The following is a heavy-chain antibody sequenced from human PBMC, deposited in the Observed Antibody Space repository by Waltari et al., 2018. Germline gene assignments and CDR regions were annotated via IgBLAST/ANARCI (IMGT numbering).Heavy chain of an antibody. J-gene: IGHJ4*02. CDR2: IRRKAYGGTT. Sequence: EVQLVESGGGLVQPGRSLRLSCTASGFTFGDYAMSWFRQAPGKGLEWVGFIRRKAYGGTTEYAASVKGRFTISRDDSKSIAYLQMNSLKTEDTAVYYCTKTFLTPRRYWGQGTLVTVSS. CDR3: TKTFLTPRRY. CDR1: GFTFGDYA. D-gene: IGHD2-15*01. V-gene: IGHV3-49*03.